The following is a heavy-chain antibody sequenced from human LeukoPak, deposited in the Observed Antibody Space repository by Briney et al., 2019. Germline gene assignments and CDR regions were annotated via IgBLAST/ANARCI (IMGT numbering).Heavy chain of an antibody. CDR1: GYTFTSYD. J-gene: IGHJ4*02. CDR2: ISAYNGNT. CDR3: ARDGGYSGSYFGHLGY. D-gene: IGHD1-26*01. Sequence: ASVKVSCKASGYTFTSYDINWVRQATGQGLEWMGWISAYNGNTNYAQKLQGRVTMTTDTSTSTAYMELRSLRSDDTAVYYCARDGGYSGSYFGHLGYWGQGTLGTVSS. V-gene: IGHV1-18*01.